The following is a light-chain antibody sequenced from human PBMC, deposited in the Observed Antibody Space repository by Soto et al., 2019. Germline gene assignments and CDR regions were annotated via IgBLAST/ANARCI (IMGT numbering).Light chain of an antibody. CDR2: GTS. Sequence: EIWMMQSPATLSVSPGEGATLSCRASQSVSSTLAWYQQIPGQAPRLLLYGTSTRANGIPARFSGSGSGTEFTLTISSLQSEDFAFYYCQQYYQWPLTFGGGTKVEVK. CDR1: QSVSST. V-gene: IGKV3-15*01. CDR3: QQYYQWPLT. J-gene: IGKJ4*01.